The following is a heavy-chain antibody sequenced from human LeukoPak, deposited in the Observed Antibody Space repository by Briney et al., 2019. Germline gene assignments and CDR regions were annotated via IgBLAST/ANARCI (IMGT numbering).Heavy chain of an antibody. CDR3: AIDQVWFGESADH. V-gene: IGHV1-18*01. CDR2: ISAYNGNT. Sequence: ASVKVSCKASGYTFTSYGIIWVRQAPGQGLEWMGWISAYNGNTNYAQKLQGRVTMTTDTSTSTAYMELSSLRSDDSAVYYCAIDQVWFGESADHWGQGTLVIVSS. D-gene: IGHD3-10*01. CDR1: GYTFTSYG. J-gene: IGHJ4*02.